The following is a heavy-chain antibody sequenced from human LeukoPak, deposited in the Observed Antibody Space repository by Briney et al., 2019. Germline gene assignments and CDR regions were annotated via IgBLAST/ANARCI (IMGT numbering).Heavy chain of an antibody. Sequence: SETLSLTCTVSGGSISSYYWSWIRQHPGKGLEWIGYSYYSGSTNYNPSLKSRVTISLDTSKNQFSLKLTSVTAADTAVYYCARGKQWLVPFDYWGQGTLVTVSS. CDR2: SYYSGST. CDR1: GGSISSYY. CDR3: ARGKQWLVPFDY. J-gene: IGHJ4*02. D-gene: IGHD6-19*01. V-gene: IGHV4-59*12.